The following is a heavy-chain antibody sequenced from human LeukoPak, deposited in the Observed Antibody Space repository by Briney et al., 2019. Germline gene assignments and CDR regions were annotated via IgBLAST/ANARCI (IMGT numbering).Heavy chain of an antibody. D-gene: IGHD3-10*01. CDR2: IIPIFGTA. CDR3: AREETMVRGAFDI. Sequence: TSVKVSCKASGGTFSSHAISWVRQAPGQGLEWMGGIIPIFGTANYAQKFQGRVTITADESTSTAYMELSSLRSEDTAVYYCAREETMVRGAFDIWGQGTMVTVSS. CDR1: GGTFSSHA. V-gene: IGHV1-69*01. J-gene: IGHJ3*02.